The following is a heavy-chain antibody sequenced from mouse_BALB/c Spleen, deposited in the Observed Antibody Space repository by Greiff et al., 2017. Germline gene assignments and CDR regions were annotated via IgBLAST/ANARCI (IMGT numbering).Heavy chain of an antibody. V-gene: IGHV1-5*01. CDR1: GYTFTSYW. D-gene: IGHD1-1*01. Sequence: VQLQQSGTVLARPGASVKMSCKASGYTFTSYWMHWVKQRPGQGLEWIGAIYPGNSDTSYNQKFKGKAKLTAVTSTSTAYMELSSLTNEDSAVYYCTRDYGSSWFAYWGQGTLVTVSA. CDR3: TRDYGSSWFAY. J-gene: IGHJ3*01. CDR2: IYPGNSDT.